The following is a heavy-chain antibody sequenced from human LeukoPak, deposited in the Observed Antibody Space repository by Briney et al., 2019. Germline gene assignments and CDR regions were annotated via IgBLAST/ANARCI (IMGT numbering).Heavy chain of an antibody. D-gene: IGHD6-13*01. J-gene: IGHJ6*02. CDR2: INPNSGGT. CDR1: RYTFSSYD. CDR3: ARERDSSSWADPGYYYYGMDV. V-gene: IGHV1-2*04. Sequence: ASVKVSCKASRYTFSSYDINWVRQAPGQGLEWMGWINPNSGGTNYAQKFQGWVTMTRDTSISTAYMELSRLRSDDTAVYYCARERDSSSWADPGYYYYGMDVWGQGTTVTVSS.